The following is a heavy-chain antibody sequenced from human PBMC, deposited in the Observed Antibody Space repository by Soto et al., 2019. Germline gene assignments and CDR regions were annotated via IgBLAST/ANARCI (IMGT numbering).Heavy chain of an antibody. D-gene: IGHD6-13*01. J-gene: IGHJ4*02. CDR1: GYTLTELS. V-gene: IGHV1-24*01. CDR2: FDPEDGET. CDR3: ATLSLLAAGNFDY. Sequence: ASVKVSCKVSGYTLTELSMHWVRQAPGKGLEWMGGFDPEDGETVYAQKFQGRVTMTEDTSTDTAYMELSSLRSEDTAVYYCATLSLLAAGNFDYWGQGTLVTVSS.